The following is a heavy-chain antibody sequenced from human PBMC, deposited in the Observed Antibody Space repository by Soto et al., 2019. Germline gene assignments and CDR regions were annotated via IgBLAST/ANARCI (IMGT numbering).Heavy chain of an antibody. CDR2: ISYDGSNK. J-gene: IGHJ5*02. Sequence: PGGSLRLSCAASGFTFSSYGMHWVRQAPGKGLEWVAVISYDGSNKYYADSVKGRFTISRDTSKNMLYLQMSSLRAEDTALYYCAKDARPSSWGQGTLVTVSS. CDR1: GFTFSSYG. V-gene: IGHV3-30*18. CDR3: AKDARPSS.